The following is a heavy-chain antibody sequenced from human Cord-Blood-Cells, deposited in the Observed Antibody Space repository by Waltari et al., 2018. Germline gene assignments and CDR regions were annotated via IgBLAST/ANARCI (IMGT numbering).Heavy chain of an antibody. CDR3: ARVYNWNYYFDY. CDR1: GGSISSGSYY. Sequence: QVQLQESGPGLVKPSQNLSLTCTVSGGSISSGSYYRSWIRQPAGKGLEWIGYIYTSGSTNYTPSLKSRVTISVDTSKNQFSLKLSSVTAADTAVYYCARVYNWNYYFDYWGQGTLVTVSS. D-gene: IGHD1-7*01. V-gene: IGHV4-61*09. J-gene: IGHJ4*02. CDR2: IYTSGST.